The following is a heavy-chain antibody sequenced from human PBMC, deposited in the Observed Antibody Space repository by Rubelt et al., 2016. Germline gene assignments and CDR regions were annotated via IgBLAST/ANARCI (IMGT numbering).Heavy chain of an antibody. Sequence: VQLQQWGAGLLKPSETLSLTCAVYGGSFSGYYWSWIRQPPGKGLEWIGEINHSGSTNYNPSLKSRVTISVDTSKNQFSRKLSSVTAADTAVYYCARVTGGSSDYWGQGTLVTVSS. J-gene: IGHJ4*02. CDR1: GGSFSGYY. D-gene: IGHD3-16*01. V-gene: IGHV4-34*01. CDR2: INHSGST. CDR3: ARVTGGSSDY.